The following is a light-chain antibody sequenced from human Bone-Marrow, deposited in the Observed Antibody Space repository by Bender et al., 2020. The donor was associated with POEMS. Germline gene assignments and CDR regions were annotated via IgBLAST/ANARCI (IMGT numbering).Light chain of an antibody. CDR1: SSDVGSYDV. V-gene: IGLV2-23*02. J-gene: IGLJ2*01. CDR2: EVT. Sequence: HSALTQPASVSGSPGQSITISCTGTSSDVGSYDVVSWYKQHPGKAPKLLIYEVTKRPSGVSRRFSGSRSGNTASLTISGLQADDEGDYYCYSYAGSSSSVIFGGGTRLTVL. CDR3: YSYAGSSSSVI.